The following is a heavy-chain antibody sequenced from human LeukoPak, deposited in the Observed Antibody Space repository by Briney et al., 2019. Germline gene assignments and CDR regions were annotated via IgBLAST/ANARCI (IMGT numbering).Heavy chain of an antibody. J-gene: IGHJ4*02. CDR3: ARGLDTYKSGLD. Sequence: GSLRLSCTASGFTFTNYAVNWVRQPPGKGLEWIGEIHPSGSTNYSPSLMNRVTISLDTSKNQFSLKLSSVTAADTAVYFCARGLDTYKSGLDWGQGTLVTVSS. CDR2: IHPSGST. V-gene: IGHV4-34*01. D-gene: IGHD1-26*01. CDR1: GFTFTNYA.